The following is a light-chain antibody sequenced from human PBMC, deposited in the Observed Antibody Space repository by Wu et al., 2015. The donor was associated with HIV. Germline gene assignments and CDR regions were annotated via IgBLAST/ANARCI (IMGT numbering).Light chain of an antibody. Sequence: EIVLTQSPATLSLSPGERATLSCRASQSVSSHLAWFQQKPGQAPRLLIYGSSNRATDIPARFSGSGSGTDFTLTISSLEPEDFAVYYCQQRSNWPWTFGQGTKVEIK. CDR1: QSVSSH. CDR3: QQRSNWPWT. J-gene: IGKJ1*01. CDR2: GSS. V-gene: IGKV3-11*01.